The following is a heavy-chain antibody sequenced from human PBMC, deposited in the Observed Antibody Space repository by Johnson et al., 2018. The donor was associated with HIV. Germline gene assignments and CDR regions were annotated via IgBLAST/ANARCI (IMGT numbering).Heavy chain of an antibody. V-gene: IGHV3-30*19. CDR2: ISYDGSNK. Sequence: QVQLVESGGGVVQPGRSLRLSCAASGFTFSSYGMHWVRQAPGKGLEWVAVISYDGSNKYYADSVKGRFTISRDNSKTTLYLQMNSLRAEDTAVYYCARGLGSSWTGDAFDIWGQGTMVTVSS. D-gene: IGHD6-13*01. CDR1: GFTFSSYG. CDR3: ARGLGSSWTGDAFDI. J-gene: IGHJ3*02.